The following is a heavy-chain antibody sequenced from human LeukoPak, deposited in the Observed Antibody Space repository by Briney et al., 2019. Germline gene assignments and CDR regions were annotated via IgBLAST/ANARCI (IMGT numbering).Heavy chain of an antibody. V-gene: IGHV3-7*04. J-gene: IGHJ6*02. CDR1: GYPFVNNW. Sequence: PGGSLRLSCAASGYPFVNNWMTWVRQAPGKGLEWVATTRQDGRETYYVDSVKGRFSISRDNARDSMYLQMNVLRAEDAAVYYCARARYCANSVCHIGGGLDVWGPGTTVTVSS. CDR3: ARARYCANSVCHIGGGLDV. CDR2: TRQDGRET. D-gene: IGHD2-8*01.